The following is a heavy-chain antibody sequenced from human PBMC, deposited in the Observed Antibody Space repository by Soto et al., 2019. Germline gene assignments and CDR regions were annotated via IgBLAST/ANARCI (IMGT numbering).Heavy chain of an antibody. V-gene: IGHV3-23*01. CDR1: GFTFSSYA. CDR2: ISGSGDST. Sequence: EVQLLESGGGLVQPGGSLRLSCAASGFTFSSYAMSWVRQAPGKGLEWVPAISGSGDSTYYADSVKGRFTIYRDNSKNTLSLQMNSLRAEDTAVYYCAKDVDTKSLDFDYWGQGNLVTVSS. CDR3: AKDVDTKSLDFDY. J-gene: IGHJ4*02. D-gene: IGHD5-18*01.